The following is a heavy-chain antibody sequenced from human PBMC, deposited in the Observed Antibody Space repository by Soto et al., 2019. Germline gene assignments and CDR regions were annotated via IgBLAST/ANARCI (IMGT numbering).Heavy chain of an antibody. CDR1: GVSISSNTYY. Sequence: QLQLQESGPGLVKPSETLSLTCTVSGVSISSNTYYWGWIRQSPGKGLEWLGNAYYSGSSYYDKSLMSRVNIYLDTSKNQFSLRLSSVTAADTAVYDCARQWQRSSAFDIWGQGTMVTVSS. CDR3: ARQWQRSSAFDI. D-gene: IGHD2-2*01. CDR2: AYYSGSS. V-gene: IGHV4-39*01. J-gene: IGHJ3*02.